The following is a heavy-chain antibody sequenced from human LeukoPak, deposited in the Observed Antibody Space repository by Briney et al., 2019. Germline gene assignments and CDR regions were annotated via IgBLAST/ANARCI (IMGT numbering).Heavy chain of an antibody. J-gene: IGHJ4*02. Sequence: ASVKVSCKASGYTFTGSGWYLYWLRQAPGQGLECVGWIHPNNGATLYAQKFQGRVAMTTDTSISTAYMELSRLRPDDTAMYYCARDGPVQMVDFDCWGQGTLVTVSS. D-gene: IGHD3-10*01. CDR2: IHPNNGAT. V-gene: IGHV1-2*02. CDR3: ARDGPVQMVDFDC. CDR1: GYTFTGSGWY.